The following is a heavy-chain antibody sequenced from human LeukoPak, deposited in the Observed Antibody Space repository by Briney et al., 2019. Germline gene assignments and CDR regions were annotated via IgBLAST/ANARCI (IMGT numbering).Heavy chain of an antibody. J-gene: IGHJ4*02. Sequence: GGSLTLSCTASGLTFSTFGFNWVRQAPGKGLEWVASIGPTGSDTYHADSIKGRFTISRDNANSSLYLQMNSLRAEDTAVYYCATETNGRHYDYWGQGTLLTVSS. D-gene: IGHD1-14*01. CDR1: GLTFSTFG. CDR2: IGPTGSDT. V-gene: IGHV3-21*06. CDR3: ATETNGRHYDY.